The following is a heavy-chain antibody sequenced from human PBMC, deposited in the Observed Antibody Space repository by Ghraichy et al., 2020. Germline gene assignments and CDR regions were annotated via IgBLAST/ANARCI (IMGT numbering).Heavy chain of an antibody. J-gene: IGHJ5*02. CDR2: INHSGST. V-gene: IGHV4-34*01. D-gene: IGHD3-22*01. CDR3: ARGRGDSYYYDSSGRINRYNWFDP. CDR1: GGSFSGYY. Sequence: SQTLSLTCAVYGGSFSGYYWSWIRRPPGKGLEWIGEINHSGSTNYNPSLKSRVTISVDTSKNQFSLKLSSVTAADTAVYYCARGRGDSYYYDSSGRINRYNWFDPWGQGTLVTVSS.